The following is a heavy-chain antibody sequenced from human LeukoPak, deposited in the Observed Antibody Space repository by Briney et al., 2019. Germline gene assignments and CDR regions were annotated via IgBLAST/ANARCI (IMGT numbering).Heavy chain of an antibody. CDR2: IKQDGSEK. CDR1: GFTFSSYA. D-gene: IGHD1-26*01. J-gene: IGHJ4*02. V-gene: IGHV3-7*01. Sequence: GGSLRLSCAASGFTFSSYAMSWVCQAPGKGLEWVANIKQDGSEKYYVDSVKGRFTISRDNAKNSLYLQMNSLRAEDTAVYYCAGHYSGLRSYFDYWGQGALVTVSS. CDR3: AGHYSGLRSYFDY.